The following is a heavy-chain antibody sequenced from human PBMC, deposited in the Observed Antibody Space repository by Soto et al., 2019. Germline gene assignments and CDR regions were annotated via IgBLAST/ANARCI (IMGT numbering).Heavy chain of an antibody. J-gene: IGHJ4*02. D-gene: IGHD6-6*01. CDR3: ARDGLSSSTSFDY. CDR1: GYSFTSYW. Sequence: GESLKLSCKGSGYSFTSYWISWVRQMPGKGLEWMGRIDPSDSYTNYSPSFQGHVTISADKSINTAYLQWSSLKASDTAMYSCARDGLSSSTSFDYWGQGTLVTVSS. V-gene: IGHV5-10-1*01. CDR2: IDPSDSYT.